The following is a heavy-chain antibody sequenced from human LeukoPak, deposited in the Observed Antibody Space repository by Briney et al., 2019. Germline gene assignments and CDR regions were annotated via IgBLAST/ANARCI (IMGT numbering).Heavy chain of an antibody. V-gene: IGHV1-46*03. D-gene: IGHD6-13*01. J-gene: IGHJ4*02. CDR1: GYTFTSYY. Sequence: ASVMVSCKASGYTFTSYYMHWVRQAPGQGLEWMGIINPSGGSTSYAQKFQGRVTMTRDTSTSTVYMELSSLRSEDTAVYYCARLAAAGPYFGYWGQGTLVTVSS. CDR3: ARLAAAGPYFGY. CDR2: INPSGGST.